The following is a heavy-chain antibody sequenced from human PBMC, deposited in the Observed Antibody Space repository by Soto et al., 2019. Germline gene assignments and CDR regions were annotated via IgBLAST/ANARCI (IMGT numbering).Heavy chain of an antibody. Sequence: QVQLVQSGAEVKKPGASVKVSCKASGYTFTSYYMHWVRQAPGQGLEWMGIINPSGGSTSYAQKFQRRVTMTRDTSTSTVYMELSSLRSEDTAVYYCAREGYYDSSGYLPYFDYWGQGTLVTVSS. J-gene: IGHJ4*02. D-gene: IGHD3-22*01. V-gene: IGHV1-46*03. CDR2: INPSGGST. CDR3: AREGYYDSSGYLPYFDY. CDR1: GYTFTSYY.